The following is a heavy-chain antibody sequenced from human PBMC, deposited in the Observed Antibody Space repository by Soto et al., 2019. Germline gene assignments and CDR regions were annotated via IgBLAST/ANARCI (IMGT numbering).Heavy chain of an antibody. Sequence: QVQLVESGGGVVQPGRSLRLSCAASGFTFSSYAMHWVRQAPGKGLEWVAVISYDGSNKYYADSVKGRFTISRDNSKNTLYLQMNSLRAEDTAVYYCARAPRIAVAGRFDYWGQGTLVTVSS. V-gene: IGHV3-30-3*01. D-gene: IGHD6-19*01. CDR1: GFTFSSYA. CDR2: ISYDGSNK. CDR3: ARAPRIAVAGRFDY. J-gene: IGHJ4*02.